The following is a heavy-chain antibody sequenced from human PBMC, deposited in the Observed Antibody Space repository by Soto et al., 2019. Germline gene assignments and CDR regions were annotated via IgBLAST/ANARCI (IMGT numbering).Heavy chain of an antibody. D-gene: IGHD6-19*01. CDR3: ARVESSGWYRGGFYYYYGMDV. CDR2: INHSGST. Sequence: PSETLSLTCAVYGGSFSGYYWSWIRQPPGKGLEWIGEINHSGSTNYNPSLKSRVTISVDTSKNQFSLKLSSVTAADTAVYYCARVESSGWYRGGFYYYYGMDVWGQGTTVTVSS. J-gene: IGHJ6*02. CDR1: GGSFSGYY. V-gene: IGHV4-34*01.